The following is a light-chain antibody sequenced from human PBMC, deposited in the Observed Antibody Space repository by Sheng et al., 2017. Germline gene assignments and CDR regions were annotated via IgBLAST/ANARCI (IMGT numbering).Light chain of an antibody. CDR1: SSDVGSYNL. CDR3: SSYTISSTVV. J-gene: IGLJ2*01. CDR2: DVS. Sequence: QSALTQPASVSGSPGQSITISCTGTSSDVGSYNLVSWYQQHPDKAPKLIIYDVSNRPSGVSNRFSGSKSGNTASLTISGLQAEDEADYYCSSYTISSTVVFGGGTKLTVL. V-gene: IGLV2-14*02.